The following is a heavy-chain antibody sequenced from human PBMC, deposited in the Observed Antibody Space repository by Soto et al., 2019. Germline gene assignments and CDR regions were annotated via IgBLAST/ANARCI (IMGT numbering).Heavy chain of an antibody. CDR3: ARQNNYYYYGMDV. Sequence: ASVKVSCKASGYTFTSYGISWVRPAPLQGLEWMVWLSAYNGNTNYAQKLQGRVTMTTDTYTSTAYMELRSLRSDDTAVYYCARQNNYYYYGMDVWGQGTTVTVS. V-gene: IGHV1-18*04. CDR1: GYTFTSYG. J-gene: IGHJ6*02. CDR2: LSAYNGNT.